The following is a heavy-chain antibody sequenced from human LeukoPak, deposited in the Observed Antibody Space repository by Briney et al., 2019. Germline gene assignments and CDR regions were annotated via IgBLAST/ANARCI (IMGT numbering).Heavy chain of an antibody. J-gene: IGHJ3*02. D-gene: IGHD3-22*01. CDR1: GFTVSSTY. V-gene: IGHV3-66*01. CDR2: IYSGGGT. Sequence: GGSLRLSCAASGFTVSSTYMSWVRQAPGKGLEWVSVIYSGGGTYYADSVKGRFTISRDNSKNTLYLQMNSLRDEDTAVYYCARDHYDGSGWYYAGNSAFDIWGQGTMVTVSS. CDR3: ARDHYDGSGWYYAGNSAFDI.